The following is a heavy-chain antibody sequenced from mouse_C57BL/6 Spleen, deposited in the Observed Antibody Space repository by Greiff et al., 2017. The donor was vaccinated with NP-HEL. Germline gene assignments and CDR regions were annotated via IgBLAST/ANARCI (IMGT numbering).Heavy chain of an antibody. J-gene: IGHJ4*01. CDR2: ISSGSSTI. V-gene: IGHV5-17*01. CDR1: GFTFSDYG. Sequence: EVQVVESGGGLVKPGGSLKLSCAASGFTFSDYGMHWVRQAPEKGLEWVAYISSGSSTIYYADTVKGRFTISRDNAKNTLFLQMTSLRSEDTAMYYCARSCTVVARGYAMDYWGQGTSVTVSS. CDR3: ARSCTVVARGYAMDY. D-gene: IGHD1-1*01.